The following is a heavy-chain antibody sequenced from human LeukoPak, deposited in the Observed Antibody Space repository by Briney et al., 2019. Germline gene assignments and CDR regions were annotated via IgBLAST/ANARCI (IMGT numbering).Heavy chain of an antibody. D-gene: IGHD1-26*01. J-gene: IGHJ4*02. Sequence: GGSLRLSCVASGFTFSWSWMSWVRQAPGKGLEGVANIKHDGSQKYYVDSVKGRFTISRDDAKNSVYLQMNSLRAEDTAIYYCARDPEGGACDYWGQGTLVTVSS. V-gene: IGHV3-7*01. CDR2: IKHDGSQK. CDR3: ARDPEGGACDY. CDR1: GFTFSWSW.